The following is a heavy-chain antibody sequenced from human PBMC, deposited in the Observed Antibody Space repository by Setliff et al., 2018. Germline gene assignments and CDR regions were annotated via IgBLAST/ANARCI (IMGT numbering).Heavy chain of an antibody. CDR1: GASISGYY. D-gene: IGHD3-22*01. CDR3: AREGDTSGYYYGGGFDY. V-gene: IGHV4-59*01. CDR2: VYYGGSA. J-gene: IGHJ4*02. Sequence: SETLSLTCTVSGASISGYYWGWIRQSPGTGLEWIGSVYYGGSASYNPSLKGRVAISVDTSRSQFSLELTSVTAADTALYYCAREGDTSGYYYGGGFDYWGQGSLVTVSS.